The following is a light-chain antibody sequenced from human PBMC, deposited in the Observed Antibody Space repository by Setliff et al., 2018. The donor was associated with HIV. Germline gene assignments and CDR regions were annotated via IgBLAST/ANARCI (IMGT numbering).Light chain of an antibody. CDR2: DNN. CDR3: QSYDSSLSGFV. V-gene: IGLV1-40*01. Sequence: QSVLTQPPSAFGTPEQRVTISCSGSRPNIGSNTVNWYQQLPGTAPKLLIHDNNNRPSGVPDRFSGSKSVTSASLAITGLQAEDEADYYCQSYDSSLSGFVFGSGTKGTVL. CDR1: RPNIGSNT. J-gene: IGLJ1*01.